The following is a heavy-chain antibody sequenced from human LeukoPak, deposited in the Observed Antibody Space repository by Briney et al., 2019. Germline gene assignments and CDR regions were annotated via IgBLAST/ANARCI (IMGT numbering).Heavy chain of an antibody. V-gene: IGHV3-9*01. CDR2: ISWNSGSI. J-gene: IGHJ4*02. CDR3: AKDTGSSGFN. CDR1: GFTFDDYA. D-gene: IGHD6-19*01. Sequence: GRSLRLSCTASGFTFDDYAMHWVRQGPGKGLDWVSGISWNSGSIGYADSVKGRFTISRDNAKHCLYLQMNSLRAEDRAFYYCAKDTGSSGFNWGQGTVVTVS.